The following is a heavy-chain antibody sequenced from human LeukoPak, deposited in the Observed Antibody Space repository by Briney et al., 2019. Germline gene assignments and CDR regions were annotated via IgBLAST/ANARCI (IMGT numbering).Heavy chain of an antibody. CDR2: MSEDGNEI. Sequence: GGSLRLSCTVSGFIFSNFSMSWVRQAPGKGLEWVAKMSEDGNEIFYVDSVKGRFTISRDNSKNSLYLQMNGLRLEDMALYYCAKSSSPMVVVVISDSYFDLWGRGTLVTVSS. V-gene: IGHV3-7*03. CDR1: GFIFSNFS. J-gene: IGHJ2*01. CDR3: AKSSSPMVVVVISDSYFDL. D-gene: IGHD3-22*01.